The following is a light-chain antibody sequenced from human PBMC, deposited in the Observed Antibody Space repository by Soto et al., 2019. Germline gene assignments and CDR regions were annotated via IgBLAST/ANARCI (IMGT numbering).Light chain of an antibody. CDR1: QNIRNW. Sequence: DIQMTQSPSTLSASVGDSVTITCRASQNIRNWLAWYQQKPGKAPNPLIYDASSLKSGVPARFSGSESETEFTLTISRLQPDDFATYFCHSRAFGQGTKVDIK. J-gene: IGKJ1*01. CDR2: DAS. V-gene: IGKV1-5*01. CDR3: HSRA.